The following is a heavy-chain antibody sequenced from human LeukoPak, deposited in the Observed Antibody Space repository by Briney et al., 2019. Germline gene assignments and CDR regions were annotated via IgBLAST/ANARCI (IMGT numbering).Heavy chain of an antibody. D-gene: IGHD1-1*01. CDR3: ARDWKTNSFDY. CDR2: IYYDGSNI. CDR1: EFTFTTYG. J-gene: IGHJ4*02. V-gene: IGHV3-33*01. Sequence: GGSLRLSCAASEFTFTTYGMHWVRQAPGKGLEWVAFIYYDGSNIYYADYVKGRFTISRDISKNTLYLQMDSLRAEDTAIYYCARDWKTNSFDYWGQGTLVTVSS.